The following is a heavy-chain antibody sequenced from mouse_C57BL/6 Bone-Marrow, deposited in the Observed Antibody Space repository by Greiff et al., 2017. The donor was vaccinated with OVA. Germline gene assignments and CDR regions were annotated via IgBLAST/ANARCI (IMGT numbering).Heavy chain of an antibody. CDR1: GYTFTDYN. Sequence: EVKLMESGPELVKPGASVKMSCKASGYTFTDYNMHWVKQSHGKSLEWIGYINPYNGGTSYNQKFKGKSTLTVNKSSSTAYMEIRSLTSEDSAVYYCARRANWGEGYFDYWGQGTTLTVSS. J-gene: IGHJ2*01. V-gene: IGHV1-22*01. CDR2: INPYNGGT. CDR3: ARRANWGEGYFDY. D-gene: IGHD4-1*01.